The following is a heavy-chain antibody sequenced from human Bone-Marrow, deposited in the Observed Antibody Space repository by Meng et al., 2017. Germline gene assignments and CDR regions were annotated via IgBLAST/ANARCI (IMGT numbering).Heavy chain of an antibody. Sequence: VQLVESGGGVVQPGRSLRLSCAASGFTFSSYAMSWVRQAPGKGLEWVSAISGNAGSTFYADSVKGRFTISRDNAKNTLYLQMNSLRAEDTAVYYCVRDVHHPWFSWGQGTLVTVSS. V-gene: IGHV3-23*04. CDR2: ISGNAGST. CDR1: GFTFSSYA. D-gene: IGHD3-10*01. CDR3: VRDVHHPWFS. J-gene: IGHJ5*02.